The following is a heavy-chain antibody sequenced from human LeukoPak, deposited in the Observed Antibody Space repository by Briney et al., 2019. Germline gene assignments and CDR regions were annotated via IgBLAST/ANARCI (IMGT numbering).Heavy chain of an antibody. Sequence: GGSLRLSCAASGFTFSSYSMNWVRQAPGKGLEWVSSISSSSSYIYYADSVKGRFTISRDNAKNSLYLQMNSLRAEDTAVYYCARDFRPPYVWGSYRLPHGQYYFDYWGQGTLVTVSS. J-gene: IGHJ4*02. CDR3: ARDFRPPYVWGSYRLPHGQYYFDY. D-gene: IGHD3-16*02. CDR1: GFTFSSYS. CDR2: ISSSSSYI. V-gene: IGHV3-21*01.